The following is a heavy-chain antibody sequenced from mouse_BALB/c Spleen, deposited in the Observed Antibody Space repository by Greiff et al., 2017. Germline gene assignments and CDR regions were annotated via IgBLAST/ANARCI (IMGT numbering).Heavy chain of an antibody. CDR1: GYTFTSYY. CDR2: INPSNGGT. D-gene: IGHD4-1*01. J-gene: IGHJ3*01. Sequence: VQLQQSGAELVKPGASVKLYCKASGYTFTSYYMYWVKQRPGQGLEWIGEINPSNGGTNFNEKFKSKATLTVDKSSSTAYMQLSSLTSEDSAVYYCTRGDWDSFAYWGQGTLVTVSA. V-gene: IGHV1S81*02. CDR3: TRGDWDSFAY.